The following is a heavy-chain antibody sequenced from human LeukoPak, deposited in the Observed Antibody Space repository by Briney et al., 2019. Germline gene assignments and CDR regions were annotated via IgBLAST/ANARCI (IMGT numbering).Heavy chain of an antibody. CDR1: GFTFSGYA. CDR3: AKVRTYFYHGLDV. J-gene: IGHJ6*02. D-gene: IGHD1-14*01. CDR2: ISGTTSGT. V-gene: IGHV3-23*01. Sequence: GGSLRLSCAVSGFTFSGYAMSWVRQAPGKGLEWASGISGTTSGTYYADSVKGRFTISRDNSKNTLFLQVNSLRAEDTAVYYCAKVRTYFYHGLDVWGQGTTVTVSS.